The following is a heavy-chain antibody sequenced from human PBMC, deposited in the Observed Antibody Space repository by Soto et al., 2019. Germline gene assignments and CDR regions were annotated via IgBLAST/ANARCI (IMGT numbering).Heavy chain of an antibody. Sequence: QVQLVQSGAEVKKPGSSVKVSCKASGGTFSGYAISWVRQAPGQGLEWMGGIIPIFGTANYAQKFQGRVTITADKSTSTAYMELSSLRSEDTAVYYCARSTKRVDYDYVWGSYRPYYYYYGMDVWGQGTTVTVSS. CDR1: GGTFSGYA. CDR2: IIPIFGTA. J-gene: IGHJ6*02. CDR3: ARSTKRVDYDYVWGSYRPYYYYYGMDV. D-gene: IGHD3-16*02. V-gene: IGHV1-69*06.